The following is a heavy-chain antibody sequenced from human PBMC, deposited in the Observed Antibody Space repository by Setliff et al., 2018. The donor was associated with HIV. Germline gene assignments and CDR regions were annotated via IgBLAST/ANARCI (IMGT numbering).Heavy chain of an antibody. CDR2: IYYSGSTSGGT. D-gene: IGHD6-19*01. V-gene: IGHV4-59*08. Sequence: SETLSLTCTVSGVSTTSYFWSWIRQPPGKGLEWIGFIYYSGSTSGGTNYNPSLKSRVTISLDTSKNQFSLRLNSVTAADTAVYYCARGAVAGDGWFDPWGQGTLVTVSS. J-gene: IGHJ5*02. CDR1: GVSTTSYF. CDR3: ARGAVAGDGWFDP.